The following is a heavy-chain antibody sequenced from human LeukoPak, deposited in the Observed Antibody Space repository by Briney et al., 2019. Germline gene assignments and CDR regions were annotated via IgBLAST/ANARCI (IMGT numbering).Heavy chain of an antibody. D-gene: IGHD2-2*02. CDR2: TRYDGSNK. J-gene: IGHJ4*02. CDR3: AKDGLTGTLVVPAAIPPKGFDY. V-gene: IGHV3-30*02. CDR1: GFTFSSFG. Sequence: GGSLRLSCAASGFTFSSFGMHWVRQAPGKGLEWVAFTRYDGSNKYYADSVKGRFTISRDNSKNTLYLQMNSLRAEDTAVYYCAKDGLTGTLVVPAAIPPKGFDYWGQGTLVTVSS.